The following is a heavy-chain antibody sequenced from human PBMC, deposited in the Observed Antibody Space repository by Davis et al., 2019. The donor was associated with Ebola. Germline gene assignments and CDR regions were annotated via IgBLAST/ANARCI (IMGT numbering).Heavy chain of an antibody. D-gene: IGHD2-15*01. V-gene: IGHV4-39*07. CDR2: INHSGST. CDR3: ARRAYCSGGSCYYNDY. CDR1: GGSISSSSYY. J-gene: IGHJ4*02. Sequence: SETLSLTCTVSGGSISSSSYYWGWIRQPPGKGLEWIGEINHSGSTNYNPSLKSRVTISVDTSKNQFSLKLSSVTAADTAVYYCARRAYCSGGSCYYNDYWGQGTLVTVSS.